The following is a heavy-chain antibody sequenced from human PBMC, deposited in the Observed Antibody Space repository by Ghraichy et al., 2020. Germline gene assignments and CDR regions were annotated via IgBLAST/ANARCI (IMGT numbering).Heavy chain of an antibody. CDR3: AREGRDGYNLYYYYMDV. CDR2: FIPIFGTT. CDR1: GGTFSNYA. Sequence: SVKVSCKASGGTFSNYAISWVRQAPGQGLEWMGGFIPIFGTTNYAQKFQGRVTITADESTSTAFMELSSLRSEDTAIYYCAREGRDGYNLYYYYMDVWGKGTTVTVSS. D-gene: IGHD5-24*01. J-gene: IGHJ6*03. V-gene: IGHV1-69*13.